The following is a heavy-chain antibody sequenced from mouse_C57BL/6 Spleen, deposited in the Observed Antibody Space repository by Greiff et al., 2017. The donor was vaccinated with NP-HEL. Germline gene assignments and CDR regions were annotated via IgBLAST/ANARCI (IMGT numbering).Heavy chain of an antibody. CDR1: GYSITSGYY. J-gene: IGHJ2*01. Sequence: EVKLVESGPGLVKPSQSLSLTCSVTGYSITSGYYWNWIRQFPGNKLEWMGYISYDGSNNYNPSLKNRISITRDTSKNQFFLKLNSVTTEDTATYYCASALWLRHFDYWGQGTTLTVSS. CDR3: ASALWLRHFDY. D-gene: IGHD2-2*01. V-gene: IGHV3-6*01. CDR2: ISYDGSN.